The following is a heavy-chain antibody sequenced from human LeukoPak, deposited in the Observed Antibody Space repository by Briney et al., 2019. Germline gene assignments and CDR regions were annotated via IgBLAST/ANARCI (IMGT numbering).Heavy chain of an antibody. CDR1: GYTFTGYY. D-gene: IGHD6-13*01. V-gene: IGHV1-2*02. CDR2: INPNSGGT. J-gene: IGHJ4*02. CDR3: ARVDGYSSSWMDY. Sequence: ASVKVSCKASGYTFTGYYMHWVRQAPGQGLEWMGWINPNSGGTNYAQKFQGRVTMTRDTFISTAYMELSTLRSDATAVSYSARVDGYSSSWMDYWGQGTLVTVSS.